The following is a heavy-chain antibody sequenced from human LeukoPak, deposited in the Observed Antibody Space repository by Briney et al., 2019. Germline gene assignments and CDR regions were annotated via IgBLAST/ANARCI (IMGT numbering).Heavy chain of an antibody. CDR2: IYPGDSDT. CDR1: GYSFTNYW. CDR3: ARITITSGNDY. V-gene: IGHV5-51*01. Sequence: GESLKISCKASGYSFTNYWINWVRQMPGKGLEWMGIIYPGDSDTRYSPSFQGQVTISADKSISTAYLQWSSLKASDTAMYYCARITITSGNDYWGQGTLVTVSS. D-gene: IGHD3-3*01. J-gene: IGHJ4*02.